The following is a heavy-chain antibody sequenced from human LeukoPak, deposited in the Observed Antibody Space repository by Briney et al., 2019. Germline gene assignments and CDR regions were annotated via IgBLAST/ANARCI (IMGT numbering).Heavy chain of an antibody. CDR1: GYTFTGYY. CDR2: INPHSGGT. CDR3: ARAVDDSSGHYYVYWFDP. Sequence: ASVKVSCKASGYTFTGYYLHWVRQAPGQGLEWMGWINPHSGGTNYAQKFQGRVTMTRDMSISTAYMEVSRLRSDDTAVYYCARAVDDSSGHYYVYWFDPWGQGTLVTVSS. V-gene: IGHV1-2*02. J-gene: IGHJ5*02. D-gene: IGHD3-22*01.